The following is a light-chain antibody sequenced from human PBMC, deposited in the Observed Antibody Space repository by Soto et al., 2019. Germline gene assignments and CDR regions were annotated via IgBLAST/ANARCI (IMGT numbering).Light chain of an antibody. CDR1: TSNIGNGY. J-gene: IGLJ1*01. CDR2: DNY. Sequence: HSAPKQAPPGFAGPGPKVTIPLLGKTSNIGNGYVSWYQQLPGTGPKLLIYDNYKRPSGISDRFSGSKSGTSATLGISGLQTWDEADYYCGTWDSSLSAVFGTGTRSPS. V-gene: IGLV1-51*01. CDR3: GTWDSSLSAV.